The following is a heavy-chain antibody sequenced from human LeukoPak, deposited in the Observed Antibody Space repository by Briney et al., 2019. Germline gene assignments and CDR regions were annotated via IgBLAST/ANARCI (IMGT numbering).Heavy chain of an antibody. V-gene: IGHV2-5*01. D-gene: IGHD2-2*01. CDR1: GFSLSTSGVG. CDR3: ALSRYCTSTICFVD. Sequence: SGPTLVNPTQTLALTCTFSGFSLSTSGVGVGWIRQPPGKALEWLAIIYWHDETHYSPSLKSRLTITKDTSKNQVVLTMTNMDPMDTATYYCALSRYCTSTICFVDWGQGTLVTVSS. CDR2: IYWHDET. J-gene: IGHJ4*02.